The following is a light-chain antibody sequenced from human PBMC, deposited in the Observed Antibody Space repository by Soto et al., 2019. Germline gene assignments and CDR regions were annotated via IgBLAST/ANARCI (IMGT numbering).Light chain of an antibody. J-gene: IGLJ1*01. Sequence: QSVLTQPASVSGSPGQSITISCTGTISDVGASDFVSWYQQHPDKAPKLMIYDVSNRPSGISNRFSGSKSGNTASLTISGLRTEDEADYCCASYTTRTTPYVFGTGTKVTVL. CDR1: ISDVGASDF. V-gene: IGLV2-14*03. CDR2: DVS. CDR3: ASYTTRTTPYV.